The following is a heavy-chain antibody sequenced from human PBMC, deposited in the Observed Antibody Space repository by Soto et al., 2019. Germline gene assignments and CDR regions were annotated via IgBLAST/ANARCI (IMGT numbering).Heavy chain of an antibody. D-gene: IGHD6-19*01. Sequence: QVHLVESGGGVVQPGSSLRLSCAAYGFIFTTYAMHWVRQAPGKGLEWVAVISYDGNHEYYADSVRGRFTISRDNSKNTLYLQMDSLRADDTTLYYCARSSVAGTWGYYFDYWGQGALVTVSS. CDR3: ARSSVAGTWGYYFDY. J-gene: IGHJ4*02. CDR2: ISYDGNHE. CDR1: GFIFTTYA. V-gene: IGHV3-30-3*01.